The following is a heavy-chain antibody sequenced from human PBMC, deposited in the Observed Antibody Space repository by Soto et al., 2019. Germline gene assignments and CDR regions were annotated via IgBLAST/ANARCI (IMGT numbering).Heavy chain of an antibody. CDR1: GFSFSTYW. V-gene: IGHV3-7*05. Sequence: LRLSCAASGFSFSTYWMSWVRQVPGTGLEWVANIKADGSETYYVDSVRGRFTISRDNAKTSLYLQMNRLRAEDTAVYYCAKGGHIDFCGQGTLVTVSS. CDR3: AKGGHIDF. D-gene: IGHD3-16*01. CDR2: IKADGSET. J-gene: IGHJ4*02.